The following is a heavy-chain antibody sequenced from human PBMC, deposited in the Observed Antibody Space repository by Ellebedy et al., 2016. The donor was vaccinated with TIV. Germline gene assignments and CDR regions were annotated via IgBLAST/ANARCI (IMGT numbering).Heavy chain of an antibody. V-gene: IGHV4-31*03. CDR3: ARTSVAGTVDY. D-gene: IGHD6-19*01. CDR2: IYYSGTT. Sequence: MPSETLSLTCTVSGGSITTGGYYWSWIRQHPGKGLEWIGNIYYSGTTYYTPSLKSRVTLSVDTSKNQFSLKLTSVTAADTAVYYCARTSVAGTVDYWGQGTLVTVSS. J-gene: IGHJ4*02. CDR1: GGSITTGGYY.